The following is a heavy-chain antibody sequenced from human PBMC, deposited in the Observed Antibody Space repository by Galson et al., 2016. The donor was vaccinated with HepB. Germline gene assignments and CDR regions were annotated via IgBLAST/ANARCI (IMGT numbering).Heavy chain of an antibody. CDR1: GYKFGYYW. D-gene: IGHD1-14*01. Sequence: QSGAEVKKSGGSLKISCKASGYKFGYYWIGWVRQVPGKGLEWMGIFYPGDSDARYSPSFQGQVTFTADESTSTAYFQWTSLKPSDTAMYYCARQEPLSSRHWYFDVWGRGTLLTVSS. J-gene: IGHJ2*01. CDR3: ARQEPLSSRHWYFDV. CDR2: FYPGDSDA. V-gene: IGHV5-51*01.